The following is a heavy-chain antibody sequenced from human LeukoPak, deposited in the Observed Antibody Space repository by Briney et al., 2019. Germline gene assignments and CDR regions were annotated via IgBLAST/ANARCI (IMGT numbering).Heavy chain of an antibody. D-gene: IGHD3-22*01. CDR2: IYHSGST. J-gene: IGHJ4*02. CDR3: ARGGFYYDTSGYYFGY. Sequence: SETLSLTCTVSGGSISSYYWNWIRQPPGKGLEWIGYIYHSGSTNYNPSLKSRVTISVDTSKNQFSLKLTSVTAADTAVYYCARGGFYYDTSGYYFGYWGQGTLVTVSS. CDR1: GGSISSYY. V-gene: IGHV4-59*01.